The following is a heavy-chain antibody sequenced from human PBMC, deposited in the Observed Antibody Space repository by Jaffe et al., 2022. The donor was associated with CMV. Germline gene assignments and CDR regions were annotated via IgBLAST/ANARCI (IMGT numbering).Heavy chain of an antibody. CDR3: ARTPEWQWLSYFDY. J-gene: IGHJ4*02. CDR1: GFTVSSNY. V-gene: IGHV3-53*01. D-gene: IGHD6-19*01. CDR2: IYSGGST. Sequence: EVQLVESGGGLIQPGGSLRLSCAASGFTVSSNYMSWVRQAPGKGLEWVSVIYSGGSTYYADSVKGRFTISRDNSKNTLYLQMNSLRAEDTAVYYCARTPEWQWLSYFDYWGQGTLVTVSS.